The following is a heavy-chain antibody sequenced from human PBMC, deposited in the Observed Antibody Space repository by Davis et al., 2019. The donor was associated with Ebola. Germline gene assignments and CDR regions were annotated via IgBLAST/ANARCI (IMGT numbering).Heavy chain of an antibody. CDR1: GFSLSNARMG. Sequence: SGPTLVKPTETLTLTCTVSGFSLSNARMGVSWIRQPPGKALEWLAHIFSNAEKSYSTSLKSRLTISKDTSKSQVVLTMTNMDPVDTATYYCARISSSSWNYYYYGMDVWGQGTTVTVSS. D-gene: IGHD2-2*01. CDR3: ARISSSSWNYYYYGMDV. J-gene: IGHJ6*02. CDR2: IFSNAEK. V-gene: IGHV2-26*01.